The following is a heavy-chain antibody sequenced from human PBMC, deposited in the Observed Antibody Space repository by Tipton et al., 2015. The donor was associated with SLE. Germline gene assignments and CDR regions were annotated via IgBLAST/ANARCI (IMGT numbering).Heavy chain of an antibody. CDR2: MSSSSGYT. CDR1: GFTFSDYY. J-gene: IGHJ4*02. Sequence: SLRLSCAASGFTFSDYYMSWIRQAPGKGLEWVSYMSSSSGYTNYADSVKGRFTISRDNAKNSLYLQMNSLRAEDTAVYYCAREERSISSVDYWGQGTLVTVSS. D-gene: IGHD6-6*01. V-gene: IGHV3-11*05. CDR3: AREERSISSVDY.